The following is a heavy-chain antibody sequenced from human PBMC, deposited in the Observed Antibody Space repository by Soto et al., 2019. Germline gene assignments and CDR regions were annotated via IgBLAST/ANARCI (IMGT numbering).Heavy chain of an antibody. Sequence: ESGGGVVQPGRSLRLSCAASGFTFSSYGMHWVRQAPGKGLEWVAVISYDGSNKYYADSVKGRFTISRDNSKNTLYLQMNSLRAEDTAVYYCAKPLDYYGSGSPYYYYGMDVWGQGTTVTVSS. V-gene: IGHV3-30*18. CDR3: AKPLDYYGSGSPYYYYGMDV. D-gene: IGHD3-10*01. CDR1: GFTFSSYG. CDR2: ISYDGSNK. J-gene: IGHJ6*02.